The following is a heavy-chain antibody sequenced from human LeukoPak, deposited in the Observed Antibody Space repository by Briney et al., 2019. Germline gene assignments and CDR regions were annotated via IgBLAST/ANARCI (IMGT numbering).Heavy chain of an antibody. Sequence: GGSLRLSCAASGFTFSSYAMHWLPQAPGKGLEYVSAISSNGGSTYYANSVKGRFTISRDNSTNTLYLQMNSLRAEDTAVYYCAKAAAGGTEEFIFDYWGQGTLVTVSS. CDR2: ISSNGGST. J-gene: IGHJ4*02. CDR3: AKAAAGGTEEFIFDY. V-gene: IGHV3-64*01. CDR1: GFTFSSYA. D-gene: IGHD6-13*01.